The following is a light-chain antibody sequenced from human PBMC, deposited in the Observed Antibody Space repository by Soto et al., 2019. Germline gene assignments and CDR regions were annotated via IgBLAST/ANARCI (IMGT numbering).Light chain of an antibody. Sequence: IVLTQSPATLSLSPGERATLSCRAGQNIRTYLAWYQQKSGQAPRLLIHDASNRATGTPARFSGSGSGTAFTLTISSLEPEDSEVYYCQQRYNWLTFGGGTKVEIK. J-gene: IGKJ4*01. CDR2: DAS. V-gene: IGKV3-11*01. CDR1: QNIRTY. CDR3: QQRYNWLT.